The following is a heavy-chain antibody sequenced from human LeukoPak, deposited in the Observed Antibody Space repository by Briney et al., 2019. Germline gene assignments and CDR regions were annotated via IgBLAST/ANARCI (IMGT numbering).Heavy chain of an antibody. CDR1: AYTFTTYY. J-gene: IGHJ3*02. Sequence: ASVKVSCKSSAYTFTTYYIHWVRQAPGQGLEWIGMIYPSTGSTYYAQRFQGRVTMTRDTSTSTAYMELRSLRSDDTAVYYCARDKDYYDSSGYYYGGAFDIWGQGTMVTVSS. CDR2: IYPSTGST. CDR3: ARDKDYYDSSGYYYGGAFDI. V-gene: IGHV1-46*01. D-gene: IGHD3-22*01.